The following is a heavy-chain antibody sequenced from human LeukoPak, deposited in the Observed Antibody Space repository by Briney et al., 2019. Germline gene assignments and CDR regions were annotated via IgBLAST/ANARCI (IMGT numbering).Heavy chain of an antibody. D-gene: IGHD2-15*01. V-gene: IGHV3-21*01. CDR3: ARERSYCSGATCSLEL. Sequence: GGSLRLSCAASGFSLSIYDMVWVRQAPGKGLEWIASTGLSSSYIGYADSVKGRFTISRDNGENSVYLQMNSLRAEDTAVYFCARERSYCSGATCSLELWGQGTLVTVSS. CDR1: GFSLSIYD. CDR2: TGLSSSYI. J-gene: IGHJ4*02.